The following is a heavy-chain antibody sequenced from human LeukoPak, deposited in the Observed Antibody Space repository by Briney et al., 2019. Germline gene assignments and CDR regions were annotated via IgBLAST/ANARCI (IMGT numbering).Heavy chain of an antibody. Sequence: ASVNVSCKASGYTFTNYYMNWVRQAPGQGLEWMGIINPSGGSTSYAQKFQGRVTVTRDTSTSTVYMELSSLRSEDTAMYYCAREGEIGYDLSDYWGQGTLVTVSS. V-gene: IGHV1-46*01. CDR3: AREGEIGYDLSDY. CDR2: INPSGGST. D-gene: IGHD5-12*01. J-gene: IGHJ4*02. CDR1: GYTFTNYY.